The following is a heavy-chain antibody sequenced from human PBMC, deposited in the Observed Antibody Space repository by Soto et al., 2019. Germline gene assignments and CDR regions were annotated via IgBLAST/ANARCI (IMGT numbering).Heavy chain of an antibody. Sequence: GESLKISCKGSGYSFTSYWINWVRQLPGKGLEWMVRIDPSDSYTNYSPSFQGHVTISADKSINTAYLQWSSLEASDTAMYYCARASSTGAYGLDIWGQGTMVTVS. CDR3: ARASSTGAYGLDI. CDR1: GYSFTSYW. J-gene: IGHJ3*02. CDR2: IDPSDSYT. D-gene: IGHD3-10*01. V-gene: IGHV5-10-1*01.